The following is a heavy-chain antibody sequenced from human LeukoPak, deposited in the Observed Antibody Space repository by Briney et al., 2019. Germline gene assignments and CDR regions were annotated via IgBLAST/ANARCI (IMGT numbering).Heavy chain of an antibody. Sequence: GGSLRLSWAASGFTFSTYAITWVRQGPGKGLEWVSAIRPDGDRTYYANSVRGRFTISRDNSKDTVYLQINGLRVEDTAVYYCAREQSGTRCWYTVDYWGQGTLVTVSS. CDR2: IRPDGDRT. CDR1: GFTFSTYA. D-gene: IGHD6-13*01. J-gene: IGHJ4*02. V-gene: IGHV3-23*01. CDR3: AREQSGTRCWYTVDY.